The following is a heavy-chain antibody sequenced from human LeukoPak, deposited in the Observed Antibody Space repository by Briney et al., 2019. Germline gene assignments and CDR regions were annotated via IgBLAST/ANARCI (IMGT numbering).Heavy chain of an antibody. J-gene: IGHJ5*02. Sequence: EASVKVSCKASGYTFTGYYTHWVRQAPGQGLEWMGWINPNSGGTNYAQKFQGRVTMTRDTSISTAYMELSRLRSDDTAVYYCARGQYYDFWSGYFDWFDPWGQGTLVTVSS. D-gene: IGHD3-3*01. CDR3: ARGQYYDFWSGYFDWFDP. V-gene: IGHV1-2*02. CDR1: GYTFTGYY. CDR2: INPNSGGT.